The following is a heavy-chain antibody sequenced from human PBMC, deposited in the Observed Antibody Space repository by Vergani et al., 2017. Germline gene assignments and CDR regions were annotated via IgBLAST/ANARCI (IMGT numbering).Heavy chain of an antibody. CDR2: ISGSGGST. Sequence: EVQLVESGGGLVQPGGSLRLSCAASGFTVSSNYMSWVRQAPGKGLEWVSAISGSGGSTYYADSVKGRFTISRDNSKNTLYLQMNSLRAEDTAVYYCAKDRDNCSGGSCYNYYYGMDVWGQGTTVTVSS. V-gene: IGHV3-23*04. CDR1: GFTVSSNY. J-gene: IGHJ6*02. D-gene: IGHD2-15*01. CDR3: AKDRDNCSGGSCYNYYYGMDV.